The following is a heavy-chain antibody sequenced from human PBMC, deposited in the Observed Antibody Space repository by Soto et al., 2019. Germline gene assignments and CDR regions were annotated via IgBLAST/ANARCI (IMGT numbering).Heavy chain of an antibody. V-gene: IGHV2-5*02. CDR1: GFSLSTSGVG. CDR2: IYWDDDK. D-gene: IGHD3-9*01. CDR3: AHSNVLRYFDWLSRAYVWFDP. J-gene: IGHJ5*02. Sequence: SGPTLVNPTQTLTLTCTFSGFSLSTSGVGVGWIRQPPGKALEWLALIYWDDDKRYSPSLKSRLTITKDTSKNQVVLTMTNMDPVDTATYYRAHSNVLRYFDWLSRAYVWFDPWGQGTLVTVSS.